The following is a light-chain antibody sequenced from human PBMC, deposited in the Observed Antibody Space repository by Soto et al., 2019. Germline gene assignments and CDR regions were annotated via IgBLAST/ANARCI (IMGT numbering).Light chain of an antibody. CDR1: KLGDKY. J-gene: IGLJ2*01. CDR3: QAWDSKTVV. CDR2: QDR. V-gene: IGLV3-1*01. Sequence: SYELTQPPSVSVSPGQTASITCSGDKLGDKYASWYQQKPGQSPVVVIYQDRKRPSGIPERFSGSNSGNTATLTIGGTQAMDEADYYCQAWDSKTVVFGGGTKLTVL.